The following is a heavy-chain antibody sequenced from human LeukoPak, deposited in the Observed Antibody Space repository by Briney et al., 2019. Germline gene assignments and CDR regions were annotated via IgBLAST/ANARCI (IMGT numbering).Heavy chain of an antibody. V-gene: IGHV1-2*02. D-gene: IGHD6-13*01. CDR1: GYTFTGYY. J-gene: IGHJ5*02. Sequence: ASVKVSCKASGYTFTGYYMHWVRQAPGQGLEWMGWINPNSGGTNYGQKFQGRVTMTRDTSISTAYMELSRLRSDDTAVYYCARERSKQQLVKLFDPWGQGTLVTVSS. CDR2: INPNSGGT. CDR3: ARERSKQQLVKLFDP.